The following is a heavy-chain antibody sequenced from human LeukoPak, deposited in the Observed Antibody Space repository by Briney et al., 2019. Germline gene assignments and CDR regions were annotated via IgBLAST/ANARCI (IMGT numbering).Heavy chain of an antibody. CDR3: ARGGYSSSWDLQ. J-gene: IGHJ4*02. CDR1: GGSISSGGYY. CDR2: IYYSGST. V-gene: IGHV4-31*03. Sequence: SETLSLTCTVSGGSISSGGYYWSWIRQHPGKGLEWIGYIYYSGSTYYNPSLKSRVTISVDPSKNQFSLKLSSVTAADTAVYYCARGGYSSSWDLQWGQGTLVTVSS. D-gene: IGHD6-13*01.